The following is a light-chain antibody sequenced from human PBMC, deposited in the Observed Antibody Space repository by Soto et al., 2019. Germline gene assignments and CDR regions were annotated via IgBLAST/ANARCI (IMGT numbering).Light chain of an antibody. CDR2: DIS. CDR1: QTVSRN. V-gene: IGKV3-15*01. CDR3: QQRSDWPLT. J-gene: IGKJ4*01. Sequence: EVVMTQSPATLSVSPGERATLSCRASQTVSRNLAWYQQRPGQAPRLLIYDISNRAAGVPARFSGSGSETEFTLTIRSLQSEDFAVYYCQQRSDWPLTFGGGTKVDI.